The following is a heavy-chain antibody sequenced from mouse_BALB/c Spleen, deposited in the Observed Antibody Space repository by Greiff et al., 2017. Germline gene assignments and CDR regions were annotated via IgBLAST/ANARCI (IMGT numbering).Heavy chain of an antibody. CDR3: ARAYGYPYYYAMDY. J-gene: IGHJ4*01. Sequence: VQLQQSGAELVRPGSSVKISCKASGYAFSSYWMNWVKQRPGQGLEWIGQIYPGDGDTNYNGKFKGKATLTADKSSSTAYMQLSSLTSEDSAVYFCARAYGYPYYYAMDYWGQGTSVTVSS. CDR2: IYPGDGDT. CDR1: GYAFSSYW. D-gene: IGHD1-2*01. V-gene: IGHV1-80*01.